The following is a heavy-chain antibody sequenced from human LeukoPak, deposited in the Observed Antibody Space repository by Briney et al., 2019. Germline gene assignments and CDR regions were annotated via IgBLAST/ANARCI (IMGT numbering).Heavy chain of an antibody. CDR1: GYTFTSYG. CDR2: ISAYNGNT. D-gene: IGHD4-11*01. V-gene: IGHV1-18*01. Sequence: ASVKVSCKASGYTFTSYGISWVRQAPGQGLEWMGWISAYNGNTNYAQKLQGRVTMTTDTSTSTAYMELRSLRSDDTAVYCCARVYSTHDAFDIWGQGTMVTVSS. J-gene: IGHJ3*02. CDR3: ARVYSTHDAFDI.